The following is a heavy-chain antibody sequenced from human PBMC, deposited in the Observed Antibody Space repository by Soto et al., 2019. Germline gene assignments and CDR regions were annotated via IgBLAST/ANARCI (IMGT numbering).Heavy chain of an antibody. CDR1: GFTFSNYA. Sequence: EVQMLESGGGLVHPGGSLRLSCAASGFTFSNYAMNWVRQAPGKGLEWVSSISGSGRNTYYADSVKGRLTISRDSSKNTLYLQKNSLRVEDTGVYYCAKDLNGSGSFTSYYHYGMDVCGQGTTVTVYS. V-gene: IGHV3-23*01. CDR2: ISGSGRNT. J-gene: IGHJ6*02. CDR3: AKDLNGSGSFTSYYHYGMDV. D-gene: IGHD3-10*01.